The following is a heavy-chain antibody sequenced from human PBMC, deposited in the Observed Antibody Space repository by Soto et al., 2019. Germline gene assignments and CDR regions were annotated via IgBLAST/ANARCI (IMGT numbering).Heavy chain of an antibody. CDR2: ISYDGSNK. CDR3: ARMVGATTYYYYYYGMDV. J-gene: IGHJ6*02. Sequence: QVQLVESGGGVVQPGRSLRLSCAASGFTFSSYAMHWVRQAPGKGLEWVAVISYDGSNKYYADSVKGRFTISRDNSKNTLYLQMNSLSAEDTAVYYCARMVGATTYYYYYYGMDVWGQGTTVTVSS. CDR1: GFTFSSYA. V-gene: IGHV3-30-3*01. D-gene: IGHD1-26*01.